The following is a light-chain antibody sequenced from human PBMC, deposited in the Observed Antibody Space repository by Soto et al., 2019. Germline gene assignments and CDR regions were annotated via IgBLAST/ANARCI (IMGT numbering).Light chain of an antibody. V-gene: IGLV2-14*01. CDR1: SSDVGGYDY. CDR2: EVG. Sequence: QSALTQFASESGSPGQSVTISCTGTSSDVGGYDYVSWYQQHPGNAPKLLIYEVGDRPSGVSNRFSGSKSANTASLTISGLQPEDEADYYCSSYTTSSIWVFGGGIKLTVL. J-gene: IGLJ3*02. CDR3: SSYTTSSIWV.